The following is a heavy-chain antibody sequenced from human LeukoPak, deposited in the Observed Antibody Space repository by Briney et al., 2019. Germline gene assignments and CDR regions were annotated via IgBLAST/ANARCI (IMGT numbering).Heavy chain of an antibody. J-gene: IGHJ6*02. V-gene: IGHV3-74*03. Sequence: GGSLRLSCAASGFSFSSYWMHWVRQAPGKGLVWVARISPDGSSALSADSVRGRFTISRDNAKNTLYLQMNSLRAEDTAVYYCARDSHYGMDVWGQGTTVTVSS. CDR3: ARDSHYGMDV. CDR1: GFSFSSYW. CDR2: ISPDGSSA.